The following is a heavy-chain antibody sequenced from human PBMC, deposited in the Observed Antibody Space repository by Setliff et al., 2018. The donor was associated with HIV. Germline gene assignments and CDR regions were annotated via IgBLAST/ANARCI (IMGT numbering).Heavy chain of an antibody. D-gene: IGHD6-19*01. V-gene: IGHV4-39*02. CDR2: IYYSGST. Sequence: PSETLSLTCTVSGDSTSSSSSYWGWIRQPPGKGLEWIGSIYYSGSTYYNPSLKSRVTISVDTSKNQFSLKLSSVTAADTAVYYCAREWGSGWYFFRIDYWGQGTLVTVSS. CDR1: GDSTSSSSSY. J-gene: IGHJ4*02. CDR3: AREWGSGWYFFRIDY.